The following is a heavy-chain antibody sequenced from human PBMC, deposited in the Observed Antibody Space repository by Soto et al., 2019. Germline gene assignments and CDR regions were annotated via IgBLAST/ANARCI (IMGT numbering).Heavy chain of an antibody. CDR1: GYTFTHYY. CDR3: ASCPIYGGDSYFAY. Sequence: QVQLVQSGAEVRKPGASVKLSCQASGYTFTHYYIHWVRQAPGQGLAWLGIINPDTGTTSYAQTFQGRVTLPTDTSASTVYLELSGLATEDTSVYYCASCPIYGGDSYFAYWGQGTLGTVSS. CDR2: INPDTGTT. V-gene: IGHV1-46*01. J-gene: IGHJ4*02. D-gene: IGHD2-21*01.